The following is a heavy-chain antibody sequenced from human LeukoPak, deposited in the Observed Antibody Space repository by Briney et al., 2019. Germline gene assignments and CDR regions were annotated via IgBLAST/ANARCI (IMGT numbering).Heavy chain of an antibody. CDR2: INHSGST. J-gene: IGHJ3*02. CDR1: GFTFSHYY. D-gene: IGHD1-14*01. Sequence: GSLRLSCVTSGFTFSHYYMTWIRQAPGKGLEWIGEINHSGSTNYNPSLKSRVTISVDTSKNQFSLKLSSVTAADTAVYYCAREYPDDAFDIWGQGTMVTVSS. CDR3: AREYPDDAFDI. V-gene: IGHV4-34*01.